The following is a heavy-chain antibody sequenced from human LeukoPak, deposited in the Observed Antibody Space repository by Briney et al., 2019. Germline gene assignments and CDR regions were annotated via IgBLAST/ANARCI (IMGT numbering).Heavy chain of an antibody. D-gene: IGHD1-26*01. CDR2: ISGSGGST. CDR1: GFTFSSYS. CDR3: AKGIESSGSYYTCFDY. Sequence: GGSLRLSCAASGFTFSSYSMNWVRQAPGKGLEWVSGISGSGGSTYYADSVEGRFTISRDNSKNTLYLQMNILRAEDTAVYYCAKGIESSGSYYTCFDYWGQGTLVTVSS. J-gene: IGHJ4*02. V-gene: IGHV3-23*01.